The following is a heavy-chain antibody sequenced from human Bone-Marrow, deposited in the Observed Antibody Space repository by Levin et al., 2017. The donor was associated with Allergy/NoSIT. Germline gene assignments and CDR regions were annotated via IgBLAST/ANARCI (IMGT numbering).Heavy chain of an antibody. V-gene: IGHV3-33*01. CDR1: GFTFSNYG. D-gene: IGHD4-11*01. Sequence: GESLKISCAASGFTFSNYGLHWVRQAPGKGLGWVAVTRYDESKTYYADSVKGRFTISRDNSKNTLYLQMNGLRVEDTAIYYCARDPSPYSNYVANWFDHWGQGTLVTVSS. J-gene: IGHJ5*02. CDR2: TRYDESKT. CDR3: ARDPSPYSNYVANWFDH.